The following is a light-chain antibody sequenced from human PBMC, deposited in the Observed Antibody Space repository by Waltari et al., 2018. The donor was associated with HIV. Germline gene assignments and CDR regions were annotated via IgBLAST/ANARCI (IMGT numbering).Light chain of an antibody. CDR2: GAS. CDR1: QSVSSTY. CDR3: QQYGSSPLST. J-gene: IGKJ3*01. V-gene: IGKV3-20*01. Sequence: EIVLTQSPGTLSLSPGERATLSCRASQSVSSTYLAWYQHKPGQAPRLLIYGASSRATGIPDRFSGSGSGTDFTLTISRLGPEDFAVYYCQQYGSSPLSTFGPGTKVDIK.